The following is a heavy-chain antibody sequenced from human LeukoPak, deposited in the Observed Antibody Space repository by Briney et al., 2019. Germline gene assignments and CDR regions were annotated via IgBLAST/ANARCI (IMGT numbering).Heavy chain of an antibody. CDR1: GFTFSSYW. CDR2: IKQDGSEK. Sequence: GGSLRLSCAASGFTFSSYWMSWVRQAPGKGLEWVANIKQDGSEKYYVDSVKGRFTISRDNAKNSLYLQMNSLRAEDTAVYYCVGTWIQLWSFNYWGQGTLVTVSS. J-gene: IGHJ4*02. D-gene: IGHD5-18*01. CDR3: VGTWIQLWSFNY. V-gene: IGHV3-7*01.